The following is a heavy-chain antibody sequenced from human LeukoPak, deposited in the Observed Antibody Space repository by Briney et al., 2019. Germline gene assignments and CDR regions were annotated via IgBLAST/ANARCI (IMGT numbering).Heavy chain of an antibody. CDR3: TTDEITMVRGVIGGYDAFDI. J-gene: IGHJ3*02. CDR1: GFTFSNAW. V-gene: IGHV3-15*01. Sequence: GGSLRLSCAASGFTFSNAWMSWVRQAPGKGLEWVGRTKSKTNGGTTDYAAPVKGRFTISRDDSKNTLYLQMNSLKTEDTAVYYCTTDEITMVRGVIGGYDAFDIWGQGTMVTVSS. CDR2: TKSKTNGGTT. D-gene: IGHD3-10*01.